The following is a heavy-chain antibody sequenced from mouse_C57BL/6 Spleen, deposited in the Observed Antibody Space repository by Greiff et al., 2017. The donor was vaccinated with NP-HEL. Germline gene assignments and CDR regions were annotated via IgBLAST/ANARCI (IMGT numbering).Heavy chain of an antibody. J-gene: IGHJ4*01. V-gene: IGHV1-76*01. CDR2: IYPGSGST. CDR1: GYTFTDYY. CDR3: ARRADFYYYAMDY. D-gene: IGHD3-1*01. Sequence: VQLQQSGAELVRPGASVKLSCKASGYTFTDYYINWVKQRPGQGLEWIARIYPGSGSTNYNEKFKSKATLTVDTSSSTAYMQLSSLTSEDSAVYYCARRADFYYYAMDYWGQGTSVTVSS.